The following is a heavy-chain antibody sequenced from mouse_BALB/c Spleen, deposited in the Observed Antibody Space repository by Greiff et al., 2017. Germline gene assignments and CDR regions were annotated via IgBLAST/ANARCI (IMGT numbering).Heavy chain of an antibody. V-gene: IGHV14-3*02. D-gene: IGHD2-1*01. CDR1: GFNIKDTY. Sequence: DVQLQESGAELVKPGASVKLSCTASGFNIKDTYMHWVKQRPEQGLEWIGRIDPANGNTKYDPKFQGKATITADTSSNTAYLQLSSLTSEDTAVYYCAREGNYGGAWFAYWGQGTLVTVSA. CDR2: IDPANGNT. J-gene: IGHJ3*01. CDR3: AREGNYGGAWFAY.